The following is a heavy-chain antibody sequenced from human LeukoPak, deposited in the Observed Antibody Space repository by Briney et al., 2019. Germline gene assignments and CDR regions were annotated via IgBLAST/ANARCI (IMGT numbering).Heavy chain of an antibody. CDR1: GFTFRSYA. CDR2: ILYYGNNN. D-gene: IGHD5-18*01. J-gene: IGHJ4*02. V-gene: IGHV3-30*04. CDR3: AKARAGGYLRAFDS. Sequence: AGSLRLSCAASGFTFRSYALHWVRRAPGKGLEWVTLILYYGNNNYYAESVKGRFTISRDNSKNTLYLQMSGLTTDDTAIYYCAKARAGGYLRAFDSWGQGALVTVSS.